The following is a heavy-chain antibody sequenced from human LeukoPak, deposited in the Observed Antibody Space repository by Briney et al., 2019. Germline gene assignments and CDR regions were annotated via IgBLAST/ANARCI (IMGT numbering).Heavy chain of an antibody. Sequence: PGGSLRLSCAASGFTFSNYGMHWVRQAPGKGLEWVAVISYDGGNKYYADSVKGRFTISRDNSKNTLFLQMDSLRAEDTAVYYCAKTGNYYYYGMDVWGQGTTVTVSS. CDR3: AKTGNYYYYGMDV. J-gene: IGHJ6*02. V-gene: IGHV3-30*18. CDR2: ISYDGGNK. CDR1: GFTFSNYG.